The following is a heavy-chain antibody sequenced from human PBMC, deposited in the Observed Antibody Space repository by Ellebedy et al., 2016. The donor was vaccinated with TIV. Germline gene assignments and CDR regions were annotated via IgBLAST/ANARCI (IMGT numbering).Heavy chain of an antibody. Sequence: PGGSLRLSCSASGFTFIKNAMHWVRQAPGKGPEDVTVISNGCGDRTYYADAVKGRFTSSRDNYKNTLFLQMSSLRSEDTAIYYCVRDFAGMNAFDYWGQGTLVTVSP. CDR1: GFTFIKNA. CDR2: ISNGCGDRT. J-gene: IGHJ4*02. CDR3: VRDFAGMNAFDY. V-gene: IGHV3-64D*06. D-gene: IGHD3-10*01.